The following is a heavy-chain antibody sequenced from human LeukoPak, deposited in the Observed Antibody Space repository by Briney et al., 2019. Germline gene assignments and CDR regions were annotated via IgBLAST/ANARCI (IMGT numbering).Heavy chain of an antibody. J-gene: IGHJ5*02. CDR2: IYYSGST. CDR3: ARLSDFWSGSPPKGGFDP. V-gene: IGHV4-39*01. D-gene: IGHD3-3*01. CDR1: GGSISSSSYY. Sequence: LETLSLTCTVSGGSISSSSYYWGWIRQPPGKGLEWIGSIYYSGSTYYNPSLKSRVTISVDTSKNQFSLKLGSVTAADTAVYYCARLSDFWSGSPPKGGFDPWGQGTLVTVPS.